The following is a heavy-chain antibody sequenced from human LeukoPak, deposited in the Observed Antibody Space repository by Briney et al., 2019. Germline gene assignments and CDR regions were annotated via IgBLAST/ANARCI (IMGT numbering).Heavy chain of an antibody. Sequence: GGSLRLSCAASGFTFSSYWMSWVRQAPGKGLEWVANIKEDGSEKNYVDSVKGRFTISRDNAKNSLYLQMNSLRVEVTAVYYCVRDMDVWGKGTTVTVSS. J-gene: IGHJ6*03. CDR2: IKEDGSEK. CDR1: GFTFSSYW. CDR3: VRDMDV. V-gene: IGHV3-7*01.